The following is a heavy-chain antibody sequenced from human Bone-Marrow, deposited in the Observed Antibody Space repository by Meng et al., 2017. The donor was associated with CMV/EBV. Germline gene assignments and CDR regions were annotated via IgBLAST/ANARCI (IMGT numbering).Heavy chain of an antibody. Sequence: GSLRLSCAVYGGSFSGYYWSWIRQPPGKGLEWIGEINHSGITNYNPSLKSRVTISEDTSKTQFSLKLTSVTAADTAVYYCAVGASLGWFDPWGQGTLVTVSS. J-gene: IGHJ5*02. CDR2: INHSGIT. D-gene: IGHD1-26*01. V-gene: IGHV4-34*01. CDR3: AVGASLGWFDP. CDR1: GGSFSGYY.